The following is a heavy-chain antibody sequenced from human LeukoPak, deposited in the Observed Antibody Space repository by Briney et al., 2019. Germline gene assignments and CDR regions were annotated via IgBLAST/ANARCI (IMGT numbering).Heavy chain of an antibody. Sequence: ASVKVSCKASGYTFTNYYIHWVRQAPGQGLHWMGIVNPSVGITRYSEKFQGRVSLTRDTSTSTVYMELSSLRSEDTAIYYCARDRDLIVGATMRGGIDYWGQGTLVTVSS. CDR2: VNPSVGIT. V-gene: IGHV1-46*01. CDR1: GYTFTNYY. D-gene: IGHD1-26*01. CDR3: ARDRDLIVGATMRGGIDY. J-gene: IGHJ4*02.